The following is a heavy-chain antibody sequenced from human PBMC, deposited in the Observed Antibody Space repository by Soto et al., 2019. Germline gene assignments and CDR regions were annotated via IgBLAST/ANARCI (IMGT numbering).Heavy chain of an antibody. CDR2: ISAYNGNT. D-gene: IGHD3-16*01. Sequence: ASVKVSCKASGYTFTSYGISWVRQAPGQGLEWMGWISAYNGNTNYAQKLQDRVTMTTDTSTSTAYMELRSLRSDDTAVYYCARDRRGRLGYYYGMDVWGQGTTVTVSS. CDR3: ARDRRGRLGYYYGMDV. J-gene: IGHJ6*02. CDR1: GYTFTSYG. V-gene: IGHV1-18*04.